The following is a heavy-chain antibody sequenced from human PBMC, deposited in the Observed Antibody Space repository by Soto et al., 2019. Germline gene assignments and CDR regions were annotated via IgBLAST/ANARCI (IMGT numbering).Heavy chain of an antibody. CDR2: INAGNGNT. D-gene: IGHD2-21*02. V-gene: IGHV1-3*05. J-gene: IGHJ4*02. CDR3: DSSIVVVTALDY. Sequence: QVQLVQSGAEEKKPGASVKVSCKASGYTFTSYAMHWVRQAPGQRLEWMGWINAGNGNTKYSQKFQGRVTITRDTTASTAYMELSSLRSEDTAVYYCDSSIVVVTALDYWGQGTLVTVSS. CDR1: GYTFTSYA.